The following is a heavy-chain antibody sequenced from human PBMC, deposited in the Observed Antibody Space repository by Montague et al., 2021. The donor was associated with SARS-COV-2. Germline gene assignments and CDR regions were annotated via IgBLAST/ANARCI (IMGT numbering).Heavy chain of an antibody. J-gene: IGHJ4*02. V-gene: IGHV4-39*01. CDR1: GGPFSSTSFY. Sequence: SETLSLTCSVSGGPFSSTSFYWGWIRQSPGKGLEWVANFYYNGITYYNPSLKSRVTLSVDPSTNQFFLKLTSVTAADTAVYYCTRHVHMTWPEPSPGFDYWGQGTLVTVSS. CDR2: FYYNGIT. D-gene: IGHD1-1*01. CDR3: TRHVHMTWPEPSPGFDY.